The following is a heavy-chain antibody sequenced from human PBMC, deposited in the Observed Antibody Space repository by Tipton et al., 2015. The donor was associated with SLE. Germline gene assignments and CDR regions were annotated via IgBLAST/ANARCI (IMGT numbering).Heavy chain of an antibody. CDR1: GYIFTNYW. V-gene: IGHV5-51*03. D-gene: IGHD1-14*01. Sequence: VQLVQSGAEVKKPGESLKISCEASGYIFTNYWIGWVRQRPGKGLEYMGIIYPHDSDTRYSPSFRGQVTISADTSIGTAYLQWSSLKASDTAIYYCARGMWVSPSLNPYYFDYWGQGSLVTVSS. CDR2: IYPHDSDT. J-gene: IGHJ4*02. CDR3: ARGMWVSPSLNPYYFDY.